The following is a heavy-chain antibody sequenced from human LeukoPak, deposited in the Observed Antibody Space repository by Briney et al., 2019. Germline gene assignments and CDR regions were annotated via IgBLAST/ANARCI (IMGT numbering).Heavy chain of an antibody. Sequence: PGGSLRLSCAASGFTFSTYSMNWVRQAPGKGLEWVSYISGSSTTIYYADSVKGRFSISRDNAKNSLFLQMNSLRAEDTAVYYCATFPGPSSSSGDWGQGTLVTVSS. CDR3: ATFPGPSSSSGD. CDR1: GFTFSTYS. J-gene: IGHJ4*02. CDR2: ISGSSTTI. D-gene: IGHD6-6*01. V-gene: IGHV3-48*04.